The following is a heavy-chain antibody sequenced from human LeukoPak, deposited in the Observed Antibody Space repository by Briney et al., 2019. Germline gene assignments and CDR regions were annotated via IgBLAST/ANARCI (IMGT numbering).Heavy chain of an antibody. V-gene: IGHV3-7*03. CDR1: GFTFSSYW. CDR2: IKQDGSER. CDR3: ATGAGCGY. Sequence: GSLRLSCAASGFTFSSYWMTWVRQAPGKGLEWVANIKQDGSERNYVDSVKGRFTISRDNAKNSLYLQMNTLRDEDTAVYYCATGAGCGYWGQGTLVTVSS. J-gene: IGHJ4*02. D-gene: IGHD6-19*01.